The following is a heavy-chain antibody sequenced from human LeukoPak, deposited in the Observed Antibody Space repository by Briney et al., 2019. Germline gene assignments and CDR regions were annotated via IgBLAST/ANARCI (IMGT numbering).Heavy chain of an antibody. Sequence: GGSLRLSCAASGFTFSSYWMSWVRQAPGKGLEWVANLKQDGSEKNYVDSVKGRFTISRDNAKNSLYLQMNNLRAEDTAVYYCARDSPFGCNWGQGTLVTVSS. J-gene: IGHJ4*02. CDR2: LKQDGSEK. CDR3: ARDSPFGCN. CDR1: GFTFSSYW. D-gene: IGHD2-15*01. V-gene: IGHV3-7*01.